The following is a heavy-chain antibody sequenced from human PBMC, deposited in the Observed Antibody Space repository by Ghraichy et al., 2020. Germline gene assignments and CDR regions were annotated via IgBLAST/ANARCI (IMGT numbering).Heavy chain of an antibody. CDR1: GFTFSSYL. D-gene: IGHD1-26*01. J-gene: IGHJ4*02. V-gene: IGHV3-21*01. Sequence: GGSLRLSCEASGFTFSSYLMSWVRQAPGKGLEWVSSISGASDYIYYVNSVKGRFTISRDNAKNSLYLQMNSLRAEDTAVYYCARDRSGSGDYWGQGTLVTVSS. CDR2: ISGASDYI. CDR3: ARDRSGSGDY.